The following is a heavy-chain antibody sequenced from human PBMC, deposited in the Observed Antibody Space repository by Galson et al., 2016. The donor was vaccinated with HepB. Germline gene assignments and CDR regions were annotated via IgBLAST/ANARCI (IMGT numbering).Heavy chain of an antibody. Sequence: SLRLSCAASGFTFSSYAMVWVRQAPGKGLEWISAISGSDGRTYYADSVKGRFTISRDNSKTTLFLQMNSLRDEDTAVYFCARAAGDYGNDGFPNFDYWGQGTLVTVSS. CDR3: ARAAGDYGNDGFPNFDY. CDR1: GFTFSSYA. D-gene: IGHD4-17*01. V-gene: IGHV3-23*01. CDR2: ISGSDGRT. J-gene: IGHJ4*02.